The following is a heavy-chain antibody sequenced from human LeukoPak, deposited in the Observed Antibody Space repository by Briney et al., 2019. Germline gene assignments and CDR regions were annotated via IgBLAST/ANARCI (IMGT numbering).Heavy chain of an antibody. D-gene: IGHD6-6*01. CDR1: GFTFSSYA. V-gene: IGHV3-30*01. Sequence: GRSLRLSCAASGFTFSSYAMHWVRQAPGKGLEWVAVISYDGSNKYYADSVKGRFTISRVNSKNTLYLQMNSLRAEDTAVYYCARAQYSSSSYFDYWGQGTLVTVSS. CDR2: ISYDGSNK. J-gene: IGHJ4*02. CDR3: ARAQYSSSSYFDY.